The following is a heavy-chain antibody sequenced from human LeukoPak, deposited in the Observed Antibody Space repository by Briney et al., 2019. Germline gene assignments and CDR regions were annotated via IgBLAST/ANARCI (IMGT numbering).Heavy chain of an antibody. V-gene: IGHV3-23*01. J-gene: IGHJ6*02. CDR3: AKDVRFLEWLSTYYYYGMDV. CDR2: ISGSGGST. CDR1: GFTFSSYA. Sequence: PGGSLRLSCAASGFTFSSYAMSWVRQAPGKGLEWVSAISGSGGSTYYADSVKGRFTISRDNSKNTLYLQMNSLRAEDTAVYYCAKDVRFLEWLSTYYYYGMDVWGQGTTVTVSS. D-gene: IGHD3-3*01.